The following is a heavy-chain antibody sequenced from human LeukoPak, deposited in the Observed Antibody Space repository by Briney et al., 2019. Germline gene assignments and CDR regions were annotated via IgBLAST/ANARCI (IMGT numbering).Heavy chain of an antibody. Sequence: PGGSLRLSCAASGFTFSSYGMHWVRQAPGKGLEWVAVISYDGDNEYYADSVKGQFTISRDNSKDRLYLQMNSLRPEDTAMYYCARVRGGRSWYYYGMDVWGQGTTVTVSS. V-gene: IGHV3-30*13. D-gene: IGHD3-16*01. CDR1: GFTFSSYG. CDR2: ISYDGDNE. J-gene: IGHJ6*02. CDR3: ARVRGGRSWYYYGMDV.